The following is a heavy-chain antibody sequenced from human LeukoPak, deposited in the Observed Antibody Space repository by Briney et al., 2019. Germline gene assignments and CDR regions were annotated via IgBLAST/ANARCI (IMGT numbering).Heavy chain of an antibody. V-gene: IGHV3-7*01. CDR1: GFTFSSYW. J-gene: IGHJ4*02. Sequence: GGSRRLSCAASGFTFSSYWMSWVRQAPGKGLEWVAKLKPNGGDKYYVDSVEGRFTISRDNAKNSLYLQMNSLRAEDTAVYYCARVDCTGGSCFSGFDCWGQGTLLTVSS. CDR3: ARVDCTGGSCFSGFDC. CDR2: LKPNGGDK. D-gene: IGHD2-15*01.